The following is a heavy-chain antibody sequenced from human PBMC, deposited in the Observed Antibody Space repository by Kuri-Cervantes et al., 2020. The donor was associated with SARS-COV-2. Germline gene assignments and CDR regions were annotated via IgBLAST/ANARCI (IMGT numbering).Heavy chain of an antibody. Sequence: SLKISCAASGFTFDDYAMHWVRHAPGKGLEWVSGISWNSGSIGYADSVKGRFTTSRDNAKNSLYLQMNSLRAEDMALYYCAKGIAVATGYFDYWGQGTLVTVSS. CDR1: GFTFDDYA. D-gene: IGHD6-19*01. CDR3: AKGIAVATGYFDY. CDR2: ISWNSGSI. V-gene: IGHV3-9*03. J-gene: IGHJ4*02.